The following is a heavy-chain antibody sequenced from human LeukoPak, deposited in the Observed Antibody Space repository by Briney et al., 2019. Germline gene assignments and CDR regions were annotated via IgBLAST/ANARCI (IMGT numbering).Heavy chain of an antibody. J-gene: IGHJ4*02. V-gene: IGHV3-20*01. CDR2: INWNGGST. D-gene: IGHD5-24*01. Sequence: GGSLRLSCAASGFSVNNNYMSWVRQAPGKGLEWVSGINWNGGSTGYADSVKGRFTISRDNAKNSLYLQMNSLRAEDTALYHCARIDDYKRTGFDYWGQGTLVTVSS. CDR1: GFSVNNNY. CDR3: ARIDDYKRTGFDY.